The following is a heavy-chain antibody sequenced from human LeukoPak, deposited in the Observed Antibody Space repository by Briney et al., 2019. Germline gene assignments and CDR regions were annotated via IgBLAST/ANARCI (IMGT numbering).Heavy chain of an antibody. V-gene: IGHV4-39*01. J-gene: IGHJ4*02. CDR1: SDSISSGSNY. D-gene: IGHD5-24*01. CDR2: IYYSGHT. CDR3: ARHEEEDGYNAKTIDY. Sequence: SETLSLTCTVSSDSISSGSNYWAWVRQSPGKGLEWIGAIYYSGHTYYNPSLKSRITMPVDKSKNQFSMKVSYVTAADTAVYYCARHEEEDGYNAKTIDYWGQGTLVTVYS.